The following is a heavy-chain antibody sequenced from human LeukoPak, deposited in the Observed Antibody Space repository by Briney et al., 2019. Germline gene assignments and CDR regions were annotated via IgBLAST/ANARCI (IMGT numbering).Heavy chain of an antibody. D-gene: IGHD3-3*01. Sequence: ASVKVSCKASGYTFTGYYMHWVRQASGQGLEWMGWINPNSGGTNDAQKIQGRVTMTRDTSISTAYMKLSRLRSDDTAVYDCTRVLVVALARQGVGDDLFDSEGQGTLIPVSA. CDR2: INPNSGGT. CDR1: GYTFTGYY. J-gene: IGHJ5*01. CDR3: TRVLVVALARQGVGDDLFDS. V-gene: IGHV1-2*02.